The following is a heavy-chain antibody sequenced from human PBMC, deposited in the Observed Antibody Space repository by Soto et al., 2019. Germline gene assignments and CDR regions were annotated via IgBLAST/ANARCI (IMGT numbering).Heavy chain of an antibody. CDR1: GFTFSSYG. V-gene: IGHV3-30*18. Sequence: GGSLRLSCAASGFTFSSYGMHWVRQAPGKGLEWVAVISYDGSNKYYADSVKGRFTISRDNSKNTLCLQMNSLRAEDTAVYYCAKDLGYSSGWGLFDYWGQGTLVTVSS. CDR2: ISYDGSNK. CDR3: AKDLGYSSGWGLFDY. D-gene: IGHD6-19*01. J-gene: IGHJ4*02.